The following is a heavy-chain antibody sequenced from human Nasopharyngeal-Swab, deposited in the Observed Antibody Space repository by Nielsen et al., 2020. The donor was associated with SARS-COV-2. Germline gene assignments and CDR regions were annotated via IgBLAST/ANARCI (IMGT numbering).Heavy chain of an antibody. CDR3: AKHPGDYVWGSYYFDY. D-gene: IGHD3-16*01. CDR2: IYSGGSST. J-gene: IGHJ4*02. Sequence: GESLKISCAASGFTFSSYAMSWVRQAPGKGLEWVSVIYSGGSSTYYADSVKGRFTISRDNSKNTLYLQMNSLRAVDTAVYYCAKHPGDYVWGSYYFDYWGQGTLVTVSS. V-gene: IGHV3-23*03. CDR1: GFTFSSYA.